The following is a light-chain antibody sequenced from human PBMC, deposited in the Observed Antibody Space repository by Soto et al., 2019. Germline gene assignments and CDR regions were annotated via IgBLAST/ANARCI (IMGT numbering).Light chain of an antibody. CDR1: SSNIGSGYD. Sequence: QSVLTQPPSVSGAPGQTVTISCTGSSSNIGSGYDVHWYQQLPGTAPKLLIYGNNNRPSGVPDRFSGSKSGTSASLAISGLRSEDEADYYCAAWDDSLSGGVFGGGTKVTVL. CDR2: GNN. V-gene: IGLV1-40*01. J-gene: IGLJ3*02. CDR3: AAWDDSLSGGV.